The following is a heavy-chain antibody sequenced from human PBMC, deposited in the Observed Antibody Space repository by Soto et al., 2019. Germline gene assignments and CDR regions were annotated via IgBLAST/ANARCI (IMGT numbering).Heavy chain of an antibody. D-gene: IGHD2-2*02. CDR1: GFSLSNARMG. CDR2: IFSNDEK. V-gene: IGHV2-26*01. J-gene: IGHJ4*02. CDR3: ARAYQPLLYGDYFDY. Sequence: QVTLKESGPVLVKPTETLTLTCTVSGFSLSNARMGVSWIRQPPGKALEWLAHIFSNDEKSYSTSLKSRLTIXXDXSXXQVVLTMTNMDPVDTATYYCARAYQPLLYGDYFDYWGQGTLVTVSS.